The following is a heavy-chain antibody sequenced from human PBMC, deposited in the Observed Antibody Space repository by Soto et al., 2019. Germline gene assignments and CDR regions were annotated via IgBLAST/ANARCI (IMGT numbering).Heavy chain of an antibody. CDR2: IYVTGAV. V-gene: IGHV4-31*03. D-gene: IGHD2-21*01. J-gene: IGHJ5*02. CDR3: AGLRIATNNYKWFDP. Sequence: LSLTCSASGAALNSGNYYWSWIRQVPGKGLEWIGHIYVTGAVDYNPSLRDRITISQDTSERQFSLNLRLVTAADTAVYYCAGLRIATNNYKWFDPWGQGTLVTVSS. CDR1: GAALNSGNYY.